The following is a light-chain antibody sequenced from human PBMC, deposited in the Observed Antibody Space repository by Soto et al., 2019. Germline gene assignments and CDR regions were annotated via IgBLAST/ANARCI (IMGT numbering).Light chain of an antibody. CDR3: SSYTSSSTPV. CDR1: SSDVGGYNY. CDR2: EVS. V-gene: IGLV2-14*01. J-gene: IGLJ2*01. Sequence: QSALTQPASVSGSPGQSITISCTGTSSDVGGYNYVSWYQQHPGKAPKLMIYEVSNRPSGVSNRFSCSKSGNTASLTISGLQAEDEADYYCSSYTSSSTPVFGGGTKLTFL.